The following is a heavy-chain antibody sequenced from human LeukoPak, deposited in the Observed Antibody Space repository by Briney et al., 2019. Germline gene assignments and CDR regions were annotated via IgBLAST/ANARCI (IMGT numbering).Heavy chain of an antibody. J-gene: IGHJ6*03. D-gene: IGHD2-2*01. CDR2: MNPNSGNT. V-gene: IGHV1-8*03. CDR3: ARSFRAPGLTSTSCYPMDV. CDR1: GYTFTSYD. Sequence: GASVKVSCKASGYTFTSYDINWVRQATGQGLEWMGWMNPNSGNTGYAQKFQGRVTITRNTSISTAYMELSSLRSEDTAVYYCARSFRAPGLTSTSCYPMDVWGKGTTVTVSS.